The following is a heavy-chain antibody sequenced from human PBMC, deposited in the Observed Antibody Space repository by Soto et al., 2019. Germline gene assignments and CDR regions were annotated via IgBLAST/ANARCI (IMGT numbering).Heavy chain of an antibody. CDR2: IYPDDSDT. Sequence: GESLKISCNHSGFNFPTFWIAWVRQMPGKGLEWMGTIYPDDSDTRYSPSFQGQVTISADKSIQTAYLQWGSLKASDSALYYCARGKYSRQRGGFDVRGQGTPV. CDR1: GFNFPTFW. J-gene: IGHJ5*02. CDR3: ARGKYSRQRGGFDV. D-gene: IGHD4-4*01. V-gene: IGHV5-51*01.